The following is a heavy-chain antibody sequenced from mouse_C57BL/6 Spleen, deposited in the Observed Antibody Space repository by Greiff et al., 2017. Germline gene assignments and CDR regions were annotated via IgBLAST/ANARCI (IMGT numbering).Heavy chain of an antibody. V-gene: IGHV14-2*01. Sequence: VQLKESGAELVKPGASVKLSCTASGFNIKDYYMHWVKQRTEQGLEWIGRIDPEDGETKYAPKFQGKATITADTSSNTAYLQLSSLTSEDTAVYYCARPYDYDEVYYAMDYWGQGTSVTVSS. CDR1: GFNIKDYY. D-gene: IGHD2-4*01. CDR3: ARPYDYDEVYYAMDY. J-gene: IGHJ4*01. CDR2: IDPEDGET.